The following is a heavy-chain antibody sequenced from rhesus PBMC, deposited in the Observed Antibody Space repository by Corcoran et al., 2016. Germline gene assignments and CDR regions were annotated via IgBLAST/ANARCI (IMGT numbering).Heavy chain of an antibody. D-gene: IGHD6-13*01. Sequence: QVQLQESGPGLVKPSETLSLTCGVSGGSIRSSYYYWSWVRQAPGKGLEWIGYISYSGSTSYNPSLKRRVTISRDTSKNQFSLKLSSGTAADTAVYYCARPREYSSWYLDYWGQGVLVTVSA. CDR2: ISYSGST. CDR3: ARPREYSSWYLDY. J-gene: IGHJ4*01. CDR1: GGSIRSSYYY. V-gene: IGHV4-122*02.